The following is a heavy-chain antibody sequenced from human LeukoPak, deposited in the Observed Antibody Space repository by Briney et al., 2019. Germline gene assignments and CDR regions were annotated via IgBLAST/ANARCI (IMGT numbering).Heavy chain of an antibody. Sequence: SETLSLTCTVSGGSIRSYDWSWIRQPPGKGLEWIGFIFYSGSTNYNPSLKSRVTMSVDMSKNQFSLKLNSVTAADTAVYYCVRRKDNVTGTMGHYYYYYYMDVWGKGTTVTVSS. CDR1: GGSIRSYD. D-gene: IGHD1-7*01. J-gene: IGHJ6*03. V-gene: IGHV4-59*01. CDR3: VRRKDNVTGTMGHYYYYYYMDV. CDR2: IFYSGST.